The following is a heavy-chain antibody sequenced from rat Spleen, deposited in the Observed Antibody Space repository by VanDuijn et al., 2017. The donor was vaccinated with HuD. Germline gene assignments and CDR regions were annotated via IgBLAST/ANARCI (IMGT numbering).Heavy chain of an antibody. CDR1: GFTFSNYG. V-gene: IGHV5-19*01. CDR2: ISPSGGST. J-gene: IGHJ2*01. D-gene: IGHD1-11*01. CDR3: AKDREGGYAFDY. Sequence: EVQLVESGGGLVQPGRSLKLSCAASGFTFSNYGMHWIRQAPTKGLEWVASISPSGGSTYYRDSVKGRFTIARDNAKSTLYLQMNSLRSEDTATYYCAKDREGGYAFDYWGQGVMVTVSS.